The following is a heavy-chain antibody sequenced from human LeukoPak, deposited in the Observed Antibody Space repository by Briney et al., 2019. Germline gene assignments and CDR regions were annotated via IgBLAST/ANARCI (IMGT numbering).Heavy chain of an antibody. J-gene: IGHJ6*02. CDR1: GGSFSGYY. CDR2: INHSGST. CDR3: AGLKIFPGIAAAGDYYGMDV. D-gene: IGHD6-13*01. Sequence: SETLSLTCAVYGGSFSGYYWSWIRQPPGKGLEWIGEINHSGSTNYNPSLKSRVTISVDTSKNQFSLKLSSVTAAGTAVYYCAGLKIFPGIAAAGDYYGMDVWGQGTTVTVSS. V-gene: IGHV4-34*01.